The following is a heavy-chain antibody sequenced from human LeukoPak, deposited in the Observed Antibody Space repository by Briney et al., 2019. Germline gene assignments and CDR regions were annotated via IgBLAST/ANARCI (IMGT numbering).Heavy chain of an antibody. V-gene: IGHV3-30*02. D-gene: IGHD3-10*01. CDR1: GFTFSSYG. J-gene: IGHJ4*02. Sequence: GGSLRLSCAASGFTFSSYGIHWVRQAPGKGLEWVTFIGYDGRNKYCADSVKGRFTISRDNSKNTLYLQMNSLRAEDTAVYYCAKDNAYYYADYWGQGTLVTVSS. CDR3: AKDNAYYYADY. CDR2: IGYDGRNK.